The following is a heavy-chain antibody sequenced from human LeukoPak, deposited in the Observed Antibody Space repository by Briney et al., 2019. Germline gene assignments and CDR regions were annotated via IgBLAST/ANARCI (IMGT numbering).Heavy chain of an antibody. CDR3: ARGRGDILTGYYDY. CDR2: IYHSGCT. Sequence: PSETLSLTCAVSGGSISSGGYSWSWIRQPPGKGLEWIGYIYHSGCTYYNPSLKSRVTISVDRSKNQFSLKLSSVTAADTAVYYCARGRGDILTGYYDYWGQGTLVTVSS. CDR1: GGSISSGGYS. J-gene: IGHJ4*02. V-gene: IGHV4-30-2*01. D-gene: IGHD3-9*01.